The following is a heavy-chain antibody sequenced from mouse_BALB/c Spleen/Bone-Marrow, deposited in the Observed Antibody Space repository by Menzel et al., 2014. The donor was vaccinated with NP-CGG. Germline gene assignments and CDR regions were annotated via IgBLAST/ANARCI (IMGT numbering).Heavy chain of an antibody. Sequence: EVKVVESGGGLVQPGGSLKLSCATSGFTFSDYYMYWVRQTPEKRLEWVAYISNGGGSTYYPDTVKGRFTISRDNAKSTLYLQMSRLKSEDTAMYYCARHLYGNYGAMDYWSQGTSVTVSS. CDR2: ISNGGGST. CDR3: ARHLYGNYGAMDY. CDR1: GFTFSDYY. J-gene: IGHJ4*01. D-gene: IGHD2-1*01. V-gene: IGHV5-12*02.